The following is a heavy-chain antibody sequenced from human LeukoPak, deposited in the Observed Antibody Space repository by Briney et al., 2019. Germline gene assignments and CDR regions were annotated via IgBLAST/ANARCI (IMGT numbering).Heavy chain of an antibody. D-gene: IGHD3-22*01. Sequence: SETLSLTCTVSGGSISTGGYSWSWIRQHPGKGLEWIGYISYRGTTYYNPSLKSRVTVSVDTSNNQFSLRLSSVTAADTALYYCARHYDLYYYTDVWGKGTTVTVSS. J-gene: IGHJ6*03. CDR2: ISYRGTT. CDR3: ARHYDLYYYTDV. V-gene: IGHV4-31*03. CDR1: GGSISTGGYS.